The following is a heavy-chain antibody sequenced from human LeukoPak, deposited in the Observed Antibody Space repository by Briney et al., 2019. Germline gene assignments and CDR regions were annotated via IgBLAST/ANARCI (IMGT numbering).Heavy chain of an antibody. D-gene: IGHD3-10*01. J-gene: IGHJ4*02. CDR2: ISGSGDIT. Sequence: GGSLRLSCAASGFTFSNAWMSWVRQAPGKGLEYVSLISGSGDITYYAPSLKDRFTISRDNSKNTLYLQMHSLRAEDTAVYYCAARPGDLAVPFDYWGQGTLVTVSS. CDR3: AARPGDLAVPFDY. CDR1: GFTFSNAW. V-gene: IGHV3-23*01.